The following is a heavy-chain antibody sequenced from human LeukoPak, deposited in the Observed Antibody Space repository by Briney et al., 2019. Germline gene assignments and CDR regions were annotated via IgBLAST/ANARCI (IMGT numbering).Heavy chain of an antibody. CDR1: GFTFDDYA. V-gene: IGHV3-9*01. CDR2: ISWNSGSI. Sequence: GRSLRLSCAASGFTFDDYAMHWARQAPGKGLEWVSGISWNSGSIGYADSVKGRFTISRDNAKNSLYLQMNSLRAEDTAVYYCARDRSGWAAMPFDYWGQGTLVTVSS. J-gene: IGHJ4*02. D-gene: IGHD2-2*01. CDR3: ARDRSGWAAMPFDY.